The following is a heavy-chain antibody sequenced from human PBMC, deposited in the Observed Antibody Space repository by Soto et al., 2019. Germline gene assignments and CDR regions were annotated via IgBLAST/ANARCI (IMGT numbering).Heavy chain of an antibody. CDR2: ITRNGAKK. V-gene: IGHV3-9*01. CDR1: GFTLDAYA. CDR3: AKDLFGVVTAPYH. D-gene: IGHD3-3*01. Sequence: SPRLSCAASGFTLDAYAMHCVRQAPGKGLEWVSGITRNGAKKGYADSAKGRFTISRDNAKNSLYLQLNSLRAEDTALYYCAKDLFGVVTAPYHWGQGTLVTVSS. J-gene: IGHJ5*02.